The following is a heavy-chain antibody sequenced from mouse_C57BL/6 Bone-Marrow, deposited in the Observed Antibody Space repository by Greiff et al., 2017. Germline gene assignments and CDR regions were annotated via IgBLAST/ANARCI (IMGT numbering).Heavy chain of an antibody. V-gene: IGHV1-64*01. Sequence: QVQLQQPGAELVKPGASVKLSCKASGYTFTSYWMHWVKQRPGQGLEWIGMIHPNSGSTNYNEKFKSKATLTVDKSSSTAYMQLSSLTSEDSAVYYCARSALLLRYWYFDVWGTGTTVTGSS. J-gene: IGHJ1*03. CDR3: ARSALLLRYWYFDV. CDR1: GYTFTSYW. D-gene: IGHD1-1*01. CDR2: IHPNSGST.